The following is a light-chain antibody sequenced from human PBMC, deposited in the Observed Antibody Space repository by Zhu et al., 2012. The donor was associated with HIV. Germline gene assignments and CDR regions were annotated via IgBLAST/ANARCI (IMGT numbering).Light chain of an antibody. CDR2: DTS. CDR3: QQYGSSPDT. Sequence: NVLTQSPGTLSLSPGERATLSCRASQSMTSNYLAWYQHRPGQAPRLLIYDTSIRVPGIPDRFSGRGSGTDFTPTISRLEPEDFAVYYCQQYGSSPDTFGQGTKLEIK. V-gene: IGKV3-20*01. J-gene: IGKJ2*01. CDR1: QSMTSNY.